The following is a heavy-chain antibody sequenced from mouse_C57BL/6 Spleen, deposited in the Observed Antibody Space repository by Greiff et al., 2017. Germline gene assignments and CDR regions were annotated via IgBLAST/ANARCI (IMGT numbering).Heavy chain of an antibody. CDR1: GYAFSSSW. J-gene: IGHJ2*01. V-gene: IGHV1-82*01. Sequence: QVQLQQSGPELVKPGASVKISCKASGYAFSSSWMNSVKQRPGKGLEWIGRIYPGDGDTNYNGKFKGKATLTADKSSSTAYMQLSSLTSEDSAVYFCARGREVDYWGQGTTLTVSS. CDR3: ARGREVDY. CDR2: IYPGDGDT.